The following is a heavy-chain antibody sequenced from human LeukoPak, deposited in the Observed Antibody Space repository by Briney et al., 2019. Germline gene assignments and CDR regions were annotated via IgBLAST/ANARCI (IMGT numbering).Heavy chain of an antibody. V-gene: IGHV3-30*02. D-gene: IGHD3-16*01. CDR3: AKDSLADIDY. CDR2: IRHDGSIK. Sequence: GGSLRLSCAASGFIFSTYGMYWVRQAPGKGLEWVAFIRHDGSIKNYADSVKGRSTISRGNSKDTLYLQMNSLRAEDTAVYYCAKDSLADIDYWGQGTLVTVSS. CDR1: GFIFSTYG. J-gene: IGHJ4*02.